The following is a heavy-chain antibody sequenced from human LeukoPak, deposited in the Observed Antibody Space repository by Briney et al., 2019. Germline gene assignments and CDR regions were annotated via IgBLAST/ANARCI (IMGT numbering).Heavy chain of an antibody. V-gene: IGHV3-13*01. CDR1: GFTFSSYD. J-gene: IGHJ4*02. D-gene: IGHD6-6*01. Sequence: GGSLRLSCAASGFTFSSYDTHWVRQATGKGLEWVSAIGTAGDTYYPDSVKGRFTISRDNSKNTLYLQMNSLRAEDTAVYYCALGASSSPYFDYWGQGTLVTVSS. CDR2: IGTAGDT. CDR3: ALGASSSPYFDY.